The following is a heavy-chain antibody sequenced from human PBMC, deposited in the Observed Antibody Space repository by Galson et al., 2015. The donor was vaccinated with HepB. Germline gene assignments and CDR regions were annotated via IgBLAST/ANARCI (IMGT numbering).Heavy chain of an antibody. CDR2: ISGSGGST. D-gene: IGHD4-23*01. CDR3: AKDMDYGGNFRDFDY. Sequence: SLRLSCAASGFTFSSYAMSWVRQAPGKGLEWVSAISGSGGSTYYADSVKGRFTISRDNSKNTLYLQMNSLRAEDTAVYYCAKDMDYGGNFRDFDYWGQGTLVTVSS. V-gene: IGHV3-23*01. J-gene: IGHJ4*02. CDR1: GFTFSSYA.